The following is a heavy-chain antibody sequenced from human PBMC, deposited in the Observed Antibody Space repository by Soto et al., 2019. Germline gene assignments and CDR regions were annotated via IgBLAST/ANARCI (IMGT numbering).Heavy chain of an antibody. CDR2: IKQDGSEK. Sequence: EVQLVESGGGLVQPGGSLRLSCAASGFTFSSYWMSWVRQAPGKGLEWVANIKQDGSEKYYVDSVKGRFTISRDNAKNSLYLQMNSLRAEDTAVYYCARPYGGNSEWYFDLWGRGTLVTVSS. J-gene: IGHJ2*01. V-gene: IGHV3-7*03. CDR3: ARPYGGNSEWYFDL. D-gene: IGHD4-17*01. CDR1: GFTFSSYW.